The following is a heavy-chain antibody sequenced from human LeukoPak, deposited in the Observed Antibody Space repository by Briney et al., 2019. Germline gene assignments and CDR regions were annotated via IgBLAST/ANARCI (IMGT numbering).Heavy chain of an antibody. D-gene: IGHD2-15*01. J-gene: IGHJ4*02. CDR1: GFTVSSNY. V-gene: IGHV3-11*01. Sequence: PGGSLRLSCAASGFTVSSNYMSWVRQAPGKGLEWVSYISSSGSIIYYADSVKGRFTISRDNAKNSLYLQMNSLRAEDTAVYYCARDLSSLLAFDYWGQGTLVTVSS. CDR2: ISSSGSII. CDR3: ARDLSSLLAFDY.